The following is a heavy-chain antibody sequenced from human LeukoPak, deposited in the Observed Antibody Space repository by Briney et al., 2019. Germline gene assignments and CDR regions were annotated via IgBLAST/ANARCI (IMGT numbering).Heavy chain of an antibody. D-gene: IGHD3-22*01. Sequence: PSGTLSLTCTVSGDSINSLDLWSWVRQPPGKGLEWIGEMYLSGATHSNPSVKSRVTISIDKSKNQFFLNLSSVTAADTAVYYCAGLVGRYSSGLYYYYFDYWGQGALVTVSS. CDR2: MYLSGAT. V-gene: IGHV4-4*02. J-gene: IGHJ4*02. CDR1: GDSINSLDL. CDR3: AGLVGRYSSGLYYYYFDY.